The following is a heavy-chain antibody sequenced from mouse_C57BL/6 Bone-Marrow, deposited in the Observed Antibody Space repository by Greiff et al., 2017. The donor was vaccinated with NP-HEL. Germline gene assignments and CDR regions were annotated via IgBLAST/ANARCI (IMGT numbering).Heavy chain of an antibody. D-gene: IGHD2-2*01. CDR1: GYTFTSYW. CDR3: APIYYGFSWFAY. V-gene: IGHV1-64*01. CDR2: IHPNSGST. Sequence: VKLQQPGAELVKPGASVKLSCKASGYTFTSYWMHWVKQRPGQGLEWIGMIHPNSGSTNYNEKFKSKATLTVDKSSSTAYMQLSSLTSEDSAVYYCAPIYYGFSWFAYWGQGTLVTVSA. J-gene: IGHJ3*01.